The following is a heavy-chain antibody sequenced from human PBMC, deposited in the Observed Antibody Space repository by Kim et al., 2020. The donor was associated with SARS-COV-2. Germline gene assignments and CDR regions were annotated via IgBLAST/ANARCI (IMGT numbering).Heavy chain of an antibody. Sequence: AGSTYYADSVKGRCTISRDDSKSTLFLQMNSLRAEDTAIYYCAKGYCNSWGQGTLVTVSS. CDR3: AKGYCNS. CDR2: AGST. D-gene: IGHD3-10*01. V-gene: IGHV3-23*01. J-gene: IGHJ5*02.